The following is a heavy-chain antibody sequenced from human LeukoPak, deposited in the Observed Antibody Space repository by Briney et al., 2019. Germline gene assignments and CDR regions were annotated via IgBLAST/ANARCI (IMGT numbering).Heavy chain of an antibody. CDR1: GFTFSSYS. J-gene: IGHJ4*02. Sequence: GGSLRLSCAASGFTFSSYSMNWVRQAPGKGLEWVSSISRSSSDIYYADSVEGRFTISRDNAKNTLYLQMNSLRAEDTAVYYCGRELDWLPTLDYWGQGTLVTVSS. V-gene: IGHV3-21*01. CDR2: ISRSSSDI. CDR3: GRELDWLPTLDY. D-gene: IGHD3-9*01.